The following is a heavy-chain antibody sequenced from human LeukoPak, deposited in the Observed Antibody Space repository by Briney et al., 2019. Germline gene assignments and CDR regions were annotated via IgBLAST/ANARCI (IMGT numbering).Heavy chain of an antibody. J-gene: IGHJ4*02. CDR1: GFTFSSYA. CDR2: ISYDGSNK. Sequence: GRSLRLSCAASGFTFSSYAMHWVRQAPGKGLEWVAVISYDGSNKYYADSVKGRFTISRDNSKNTLYLQMNSLRAEDTAVYYCARQHYYDSSGYYYARFFDYWGQGTLVTVSS. CDR3: ARQHYYDSSGYYYARFFDY. D-gene: IGHD3-22*01. V-gene: IGHV3-30-3*01.